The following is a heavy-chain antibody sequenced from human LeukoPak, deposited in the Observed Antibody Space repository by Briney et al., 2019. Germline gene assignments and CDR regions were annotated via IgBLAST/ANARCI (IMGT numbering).Heavy chain of an antibody. CDR1: GGSFSGYY. V-gene: IGHV4-34*01. CDR2: INHSGST. J-gene: IGHJ4*02. D-gene: IGHD3-3*01. Sequence: PSETLSLTCAVYGGSFSGYYWSWIRQPPGKGLEWIGEINHSGSTNYNPSLKSRVTISVDTSKNQFSLKLSSVTAADTAVYCCARAQYYDFWREKRQFDYWGQGTLVTVSS. CDR3: ARAQYYDFWREKRQFDY.